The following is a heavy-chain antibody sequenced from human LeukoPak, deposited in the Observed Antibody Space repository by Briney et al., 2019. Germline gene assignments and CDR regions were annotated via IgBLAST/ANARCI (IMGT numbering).Heavy chain of an antibody. V-gene: IGHV3-48*01. CDR2: ISSSSTI. CDR3: ARVDNNGLYSEYFDH. Sequence: PGGSLRLSCAASGFTFSSYSMNWVRQAPGKGLEWVSYISSSSTIYYADSVKGRFTISRDNAKNSLYLQMHSLRAEDTAVYYCARVDNNGLYSEYFDHWGQGTLVTVSS. D-gene: IGHD6-19*01. J-gene: IGHJ1*01. CDR1: GFTFSSYS.